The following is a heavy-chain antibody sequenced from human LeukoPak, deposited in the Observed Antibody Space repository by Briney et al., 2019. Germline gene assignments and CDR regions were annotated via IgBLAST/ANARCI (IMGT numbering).Heavy chain of an antibody. Sequence: PGGSLRLSCAASGFTFSDYYMSWVRQAPGKGLEWVANIKEDGSEKYYVDSVKGRFTISRDNAKNSLYLQMNSLRAEDTAVYYCARDIPYCGGDCYSDYWGQGTLVTVSS. CDR3: ARDIPYCGGDCYSDY. J-gene: IGHJ4*02. V-gene: IGHV3-7*01. CDR2: IKEDGSEK. D-gene: IGHD2-21*02. CDR1: GFTFSDYY.